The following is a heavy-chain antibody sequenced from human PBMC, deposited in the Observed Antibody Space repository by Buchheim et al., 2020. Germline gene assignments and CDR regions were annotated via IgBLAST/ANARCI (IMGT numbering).Heavy chain of an antibody. CDR1: GFTFSNYE. CDR2: IDGSGTAI. Sequence: EVQLVESGGGLVQPGGSLRLSCAASGFTFSNYEMNWVRQAPGKGLEWLSYIDGSGTAIYYADSVKGRFTISRVNAKNSLFLQMNSLRAEDTAVYYCAREGLVRSTDFDYWGQGTL. V-gene: IGHV3-48*03. CDR3: AREGLVRSTDFDY. D-gene: IGHD2-8*02. J-gene: IGHJ4*02.